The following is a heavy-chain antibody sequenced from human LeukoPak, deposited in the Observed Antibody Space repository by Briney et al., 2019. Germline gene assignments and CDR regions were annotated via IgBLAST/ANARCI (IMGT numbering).Heavy chain of an antibody. V-gene: IGHV3-53*01. CDR3: ARDYYYYAMDV. Sequence: PGGSLRLSCAASGFAVSSNYMNWVRQAPGKGLEWVSIIYSGGSPYYADSVKGRFTISRDHSKNTLYLQMNSLRAEDTAVYYCARDYYYYAMDVWGQGTTVTVSS. CDR1: GFAVSSNY. CDR2: IYSGGSP. J-gene: IGHJ6*02.